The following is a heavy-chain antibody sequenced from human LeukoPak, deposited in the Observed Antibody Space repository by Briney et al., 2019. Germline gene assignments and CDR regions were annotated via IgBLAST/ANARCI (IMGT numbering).Heavy chain of an antibody. J-gene: IGHJ5*02. D-gene: IGHD3-3*01. V-gene: IGHV3-73*01. CDR2: IRSKANSYAT. CDR1: GFTFSGSA. Sequence: GGSLRLSCAASGFTFSGSAMHWVRQASGKGLEWVGRIRSKANSYATAYAASVKGRFTISRDDSKNTAYLQMNSLKTEDTAVYYCTRTLTIFGAVTWFDPWGQGTLVTVSS. CDR3: TRTLTIFGAVTWFDP.